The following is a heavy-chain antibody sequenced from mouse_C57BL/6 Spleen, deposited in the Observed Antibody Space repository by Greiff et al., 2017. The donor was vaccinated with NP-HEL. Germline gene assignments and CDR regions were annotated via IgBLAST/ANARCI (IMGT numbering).Heavy chain of an antibody. CDR3: ARDPYDDQAWFAY. J-gene: IGHJ3*01. Sequence: EVQRVESGPGLVKPSQSLSLTCSVTGYSITSGYYWTWIRQFPGNKLEWMGYISYDGSNNYNPSLKNRISITRDTSKNQFFLKCNAVTNEDTATYYCARDPYDDQAWFAYWGQGTLVTVSA. D-gene: IGHD2-14*01. CDR2: ISYDGSN. CDR1: GYSITSGYY. V-gene: IGHV3-6*01.